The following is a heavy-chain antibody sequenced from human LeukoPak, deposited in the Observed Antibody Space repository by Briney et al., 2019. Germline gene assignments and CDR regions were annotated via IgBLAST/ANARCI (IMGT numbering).Heavy chain of an antibody. CDR2: IKQDGSEK. CDR1: GFTFSSYS. CDR3: ARGDGYHIY. J-gene: IGHJ4*02. V-gene: IGHV3-7*01. Sequence: GGSLRLSCAASGFTFSSYSMNWVRQAPGKGLEWVANIKQDGSEKYYVDSVKGRFTISRDNAKNSLYLQMNSLRAEDTAVYYCARGDGYHIYWGQGTLVTVSS. D-gene: IGHD5-18*01.